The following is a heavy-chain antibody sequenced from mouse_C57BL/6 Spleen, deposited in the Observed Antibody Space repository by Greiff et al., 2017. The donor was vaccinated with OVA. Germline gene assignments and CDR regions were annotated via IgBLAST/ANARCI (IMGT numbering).Heavy chain of an antibody. CDR1: GFTFSDYG. V-gene: IGHV5-17*01. D-gene: IGHD2-4*01. Sequence: EVQLVESGGGLVKPGGSLKLSCAASGFTFSDYGMHWVRQAPEKGLEWVAYISSGSSTIYYADTVKGRFTISRDNAKNTLFLQMTSLRSEDTAMYYCARSYDDYDWFAYWGQGTLVTVSA. CDR3: ARSYDDYDWFAY. CDR2: ISSGSSTI. J-gene: IGHJ3*01.